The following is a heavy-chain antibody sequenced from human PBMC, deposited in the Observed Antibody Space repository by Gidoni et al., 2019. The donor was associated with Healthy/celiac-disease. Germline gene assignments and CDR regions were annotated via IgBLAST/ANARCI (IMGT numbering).Heavy chain of an antibody. D-gene: IGHD2-15*01. CDR3: ARCSGGSCYSRFDP. CDR2: IWYDGSNK. Sequence: QVQLVESGGGVVQPGRSLRLSCAASGFTFSSYGMHWVRPAPGKGLEWVAVIWYDGSNKYYADSVKGRFTISRDNSKNTLYLQMNSLRAEDTAVYYCARCSGGSCYSRFDPWGQGTLVTVSS. V-gene: IGHV3-33*01. J-gene: IGHJ5*02. CDR1: GFTFSSYG.